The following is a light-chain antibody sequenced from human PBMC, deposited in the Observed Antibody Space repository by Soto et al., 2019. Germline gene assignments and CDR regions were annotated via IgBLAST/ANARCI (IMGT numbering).Light chain of an antibody. CDR1: QSISSW. J-gene: IGKJ4*01. CDR3: QQYNVYST. Sequence: DIQMTQSPSTLSASIGDRVNITCRASQSISSWLAWYQQKPGKAPKVLIYKASNLESSDPSRFSGSGSETEFTLTISSLQPDDFATYYCQQYNVYSTFGGGTKVEIK. CDR2: KAS. V-gene: IGKV1-5*03.